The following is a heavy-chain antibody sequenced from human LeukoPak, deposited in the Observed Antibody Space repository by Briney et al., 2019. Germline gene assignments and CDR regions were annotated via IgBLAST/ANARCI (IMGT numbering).Heavy chain of an antibody. J-gene: IGHJ4*02. V-gene: IGHV3-48*04. CDR1: GFTFSSYS. CDR3: ARDGQTETTVY. CDR2: ISSSSSTI. Sequence: GGSLRLSCAASGFTFSSYSMNWVRQAPGKGLEWLSYISSSSSTIYYADSVKGRFTISRDNAKNSLHLQMNSLRAEDTAVYYCARDGQTETTVYWGQGTLVTVSS. D-gene: IGHD1-7*01.